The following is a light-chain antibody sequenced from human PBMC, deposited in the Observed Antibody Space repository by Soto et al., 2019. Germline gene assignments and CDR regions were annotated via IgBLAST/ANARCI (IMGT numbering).Light chain of an antibody. CDR1: SSDVGGYNY. CDR2: DVS. V-gene: IGLV2-14*01. Sequence: QSALTQPASVSGSPGQSITISCTGTSSDVGGYNYVSWYQQHPGKAPKLMIYDVSNRPSGVSNRFSGSKSGNTASLTISGLQAEDEADYYFSSYTSSSTYVFGTGTKLTFL. J-gene: IGLJ1*01. CDR3: SSYTSSSTYV.